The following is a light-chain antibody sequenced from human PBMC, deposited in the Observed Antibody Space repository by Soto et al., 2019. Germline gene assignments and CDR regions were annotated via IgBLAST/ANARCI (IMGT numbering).Light chain of an antibody. CDR2: GAS. J-gene: IGKJ1*01. Sequence: EIVLTQSPGTLSLSPGERATLSCRASQSVSSSYFAWYQHKPGQAPRLLIYGASTRATAIPARFSGSGSGTEFTLTISSLQSEDFAVYYCQQYNNWPVTFGQGTKVDIK. V-gene: IGKV3-15*01. CDR1: QSVSSSY. CDR3: QQYNNWPVT.